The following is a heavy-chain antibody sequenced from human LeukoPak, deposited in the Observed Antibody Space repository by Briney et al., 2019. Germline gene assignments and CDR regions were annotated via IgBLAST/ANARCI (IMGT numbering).Heavy chain of an antibody. J-gene: IGHJ4*02. D-gene: IGHD6-19*01. CDR1: GYTFTGFY. CDR3: ARSRSPRYSSGWYNDY. CDR2: INPNNGDT. V-gene: IGHV1-2*06. Sequence: ASVRVSCTASGYTFTGFYIHWVRQAPGQGLEWMGRINPNNGDTNFAQKFQGRVTITRDTSISTAYMELSRLRSDDTAVYYCARSRSPRYSSGWYNDYWGQGTLVTVSS.